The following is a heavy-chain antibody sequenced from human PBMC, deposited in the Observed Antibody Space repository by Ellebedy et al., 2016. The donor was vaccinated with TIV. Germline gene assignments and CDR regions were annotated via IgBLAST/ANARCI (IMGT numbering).Heavy chain of an antibody. CDR1: GGSIGRYF. J-gene: IGHJ4*02. D-gene: IGHD2-21*02. CDR2: VFSSGYT. CDR3: ARGYDNTGFYDCPYDH. Sequence: MPSETLSLTCSVSGGSIGRYFSTWIRQSPEKGLEWIGYVFSSGYTNYNPSLESRVTISIDTSKGQFSLRLTSVTAADTAVYYCARGYDNTGFYDCPYDHWGQGTLVTVSS. V-gene: IGHV4-59*01.